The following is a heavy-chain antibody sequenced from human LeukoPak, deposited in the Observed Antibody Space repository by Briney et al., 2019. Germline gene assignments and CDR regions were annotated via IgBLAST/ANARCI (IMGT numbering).Heavy chain of an antibody. Sequence: SETLSLTCAVYGGSFSGYYWSWIRQPPGKGLEWIGEINHSGSTNYNPSLKSRVTISVDTSKNQFSLKLSSVTAADTAVYYCAIKSHYYSRDYWGQGTLVTVSS. V-gene: IGHV4-34*01. D-gene: IGHD3-10*01. CDR2: INHSGST. J-gene: IGHJ4*02. CDR3: AIKSHYYSRDY. CDR1: GGSFSGYY.